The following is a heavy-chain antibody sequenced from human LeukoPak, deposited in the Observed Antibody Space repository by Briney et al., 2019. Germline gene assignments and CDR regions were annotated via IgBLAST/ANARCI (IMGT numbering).Heavy chain of an antibody. CDR1: GLTVSRHY. D-gene: IGHD3-22*01. CDR2: ISTGGST. CDR3: ARDDYYDSSGLDY. V-gene: IGHV3-53*01. Sequence: GGPLRLSCVASGLTVSRHYMTWVRQAPGKGLEWLSVISTGGSTNYADSVKGRFTISRDNSKNILYLQMNSLRAEDTAVYYCARDDYYDSSGLDYWGQGILVTVSS. J-gene: IGHJ4*02.